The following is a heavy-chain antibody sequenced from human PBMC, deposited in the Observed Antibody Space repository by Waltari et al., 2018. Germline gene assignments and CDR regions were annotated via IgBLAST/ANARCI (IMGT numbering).Heavy chain of an antibody. D-gene: IGHD6-13*01. V-gene: IGHV4-34*02. CDR2: INHSGYT. J-gene: IGHJ4*02. CDR1: GGSFSGYF. Sequence: QVHLQPWGAGLLKPSETLSLTCAVSGGSFSGYFWSWFRQPPGKGLEWLGEINHSGYTKYKPALKSRVTRSVDTSKNQFSLKLSSVTAADTAVYYCAREGRAAAGTDYWSQGTLVTVSS. CDR3: AREGRAAAGTDY.